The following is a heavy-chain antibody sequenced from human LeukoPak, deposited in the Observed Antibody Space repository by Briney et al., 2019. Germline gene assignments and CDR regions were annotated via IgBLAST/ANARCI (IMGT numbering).Heavy chain of an antibody. CDR2: IYSGGST. D-gene: IGHD2-2*01. Sequence: GGSLRLSCAAAGFTVSSNYMSWVRQAPGKGLEWVSVIYSGGSTYYADSVKGRFTISRDNSKNTLYLQMNSLRAEDTAVYYCARADQLLGNAFDIWGQGTMVTVSS. CDR3: ARADQLLGNAFDI. V-gene: IGHV3-66*02. J-gene: IGHJ3*02. CDR1: GFTVSSNY.